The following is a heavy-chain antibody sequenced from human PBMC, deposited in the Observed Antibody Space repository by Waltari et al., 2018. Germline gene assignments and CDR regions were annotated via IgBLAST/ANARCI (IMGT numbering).Heavy chain of an antibody. CDR3: ARTGYSYGFPYFDY. CDR1: GFIFSHHY. V-gene: IGHV3-11*04. D-gene: IGHD5-18*01. CDR2: ISSRDNII. J-gene: IGHJ4*02. Sequence: QVQLVESGGGVVNPGGSLILSCAASGFIFSHHYRTWLRQAPGKGLEWIAYISSRDNIIYHADSVKGRFTISRDNAKNSLFLQMKSLRAEDTAVYYCARTGYSYGFPYFDYWGQGTLVTVSS.